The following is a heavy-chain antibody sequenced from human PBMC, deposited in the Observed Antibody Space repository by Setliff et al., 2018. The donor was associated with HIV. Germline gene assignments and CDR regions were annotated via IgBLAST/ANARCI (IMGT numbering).Heavy chain of an antibody. V-gene: IGHV5-51*01. CDR2: IYPGDSDT. J-gene: IGHJ4*02. CDR3: ATSPLGYCSGGSCSHYFDY. D-gene: IGHD2-15*01. CDR1: GYSFTSYW. Sequence: GESLKISCKGSGYSFTSYWIGWVRQMPGKGLEWMGIIYPGDSDTRYSPSFQGQVTISADKSISTAYLQWSSLKASDTAMYYCATSPLGYCSGGSCSHYFDYWGPGTLVTVSS.